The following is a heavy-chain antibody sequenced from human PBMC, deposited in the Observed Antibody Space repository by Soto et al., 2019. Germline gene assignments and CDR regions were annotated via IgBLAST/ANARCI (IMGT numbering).Heavy chain of an antibody. J-gene: IGHJ4*02. Sequence: EVQLVESGGGLVQPGRSLRLSCAASGFTFDDYAMHWVRQAPGKGLEWVSGISWNSGSIGYADSVKGRFTISRDNAKNSLYLQMNGLRAEDTALYYCAKAQNLALERPFDYWGQGTLVTVSS. V-gene: IGHV3-9*01. CDR2: ISWNSGSI. CDR3: AKAQNLALERPFDY. CDR1: GFTFDDYA. D-gene: IGHD1-1*01.